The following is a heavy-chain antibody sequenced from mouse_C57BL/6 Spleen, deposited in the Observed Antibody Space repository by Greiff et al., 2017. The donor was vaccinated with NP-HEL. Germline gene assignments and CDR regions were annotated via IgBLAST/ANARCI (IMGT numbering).Heavy chain of an antibody. J-gene: IGHJ3*01. CDR3: ARGEDYGSSFAY. Sequence: QGVESGGGLVKPGGSLKLSCAASGFTFSSYAMSWVRQTPEKRLEWVATISDGGSYTYYPDNVKGRFTISRDNAKNNLYLQMSHLKSEDTAMYYCARGEDYGSSFAYWGQGTLVTVSA. V-gene: IGHV5-4*01. D-gene: IGHD1-1*01. CDR2: ISDGGSYT. CDR1: GFTFSSYA.